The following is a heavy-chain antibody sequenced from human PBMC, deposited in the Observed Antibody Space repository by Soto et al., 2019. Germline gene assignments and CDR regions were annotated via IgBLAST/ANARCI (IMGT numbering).Heavy chain of an antibody. Sequence: GGSLRLSCAASGFTFSSYAMSWVRQAPGKGLEWVSAISGSGGSTYYADSVKGRFTISRDNSKNTLYLQMNSLRAEDTAVYYCAKSPSFGGRPDNWFDPWGQGTLVTVSS. CDR2: ISGSGGST. J-gene: IGHJ5*02. CDR3: AKSPSFGGRPDNWFDP. D-gene: IGHD2-15*01. V-gene: IGHV3-23*01. CDR1: GFTFSSYA.